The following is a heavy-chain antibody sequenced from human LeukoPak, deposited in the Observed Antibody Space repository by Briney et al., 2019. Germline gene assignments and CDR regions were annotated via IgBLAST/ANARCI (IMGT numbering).Heavy chain of an antibody. V-gene: IGHV3-30*02. Sequence: GGSLRLSCAASGFTFSSYGMHWVRQAPGKGLEWVAFIRYDGSNKYYADSVKGRFTISRGNSKNTLYLQMNSLRAEDTAVYYCAKDQDIVVVPAAPKSGYFDYWGQGTLVTVSS. J-gene: IGHJ4*02. CDR1: GFTFSSYG. CDR3: AKDQDIVVVPAAPKSGYFDY. D-gene: IGHD2-2*01. CDR2: IRYDGSNK.